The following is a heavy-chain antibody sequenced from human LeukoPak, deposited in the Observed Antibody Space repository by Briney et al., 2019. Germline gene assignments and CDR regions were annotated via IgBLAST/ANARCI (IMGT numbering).Heavy chain of an antibody. J-gene: IGHJ6*03. Sequence: SETLSLTCTVSGGSISSYYWSWIRQPPGKGLEWIGYIYYSGSTNYNPSLKSRVTISVDTSKNQFSLKLSSVTAADTAVYYCARVGSSSFYYYYYMDVWGKGTTVTVSS. CDR2: IYYSGST. CDR3: ARVGSSSFYYYYYMDV. V-gene: IGHV4-59*01. D-gene: IGHD6-6*01. CDR1: GGSISSYY.